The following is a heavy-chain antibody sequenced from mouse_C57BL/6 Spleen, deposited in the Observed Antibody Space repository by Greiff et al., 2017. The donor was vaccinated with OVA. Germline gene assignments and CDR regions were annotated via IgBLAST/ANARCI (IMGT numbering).Heavy chain of an antibody. CDR1: GYAFTNYL. J-gene: IGHJ1*03. V-gene: IGHV1-54*01. CDR3: ARYRDYYGSSYGWYFDV. CDR2: INPGSGGT. D-gene: IGHD1-1*01. Sequence: QVQLQQSGAELVRPGTSVKVSCKASGYAFTNYLIEWVKQRPGQGLEWIGVINPGSGGTNYNEKFKGKATLTADKSSSTAYMQLSSLTSEDSAVYFCARYRDYYGSSYGWYFDVWGTGTTVTVSS.